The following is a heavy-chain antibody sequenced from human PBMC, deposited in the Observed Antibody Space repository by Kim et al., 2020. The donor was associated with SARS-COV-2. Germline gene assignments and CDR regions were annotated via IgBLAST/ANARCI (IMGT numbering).Heavy chain of an antibody. CDR2: T. CDR3: ARTSSGWSLYY. J-gene: IGHJ4*02. V-gene: IGHV1-46*01. D-gene: IGHD6-19*01. Sequence: TSNAQKFQGRVTMTRDTSTSTVYMELSSLRSEDTAVYYCARTSSGWSLYYWGQGTLVTVSS.